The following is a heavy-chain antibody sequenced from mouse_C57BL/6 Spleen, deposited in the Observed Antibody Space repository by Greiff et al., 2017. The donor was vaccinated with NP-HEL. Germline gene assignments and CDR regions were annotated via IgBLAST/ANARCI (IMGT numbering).Heavy chain of an antibody. D-gene: IGHD2-4*01. CDR2: IWTGGGT. Sequence: VQRVESGPGLVAPSQSLSITCTVSGFSLTSYAISWVRQPPGKGLEWLGVIWTGGGTNYNSALKSRLSISKDNSKSQVFLKMNRLQTDDTARYYCARKRGYDYGDYYAMDYWGQGTSVTVSS. CDR3: ARKRGYDYGDYYAMDY. CDR1: GFSLTSYA. V-gene: IGHV2-9-1*01. J-gene: IGHJ4*01.